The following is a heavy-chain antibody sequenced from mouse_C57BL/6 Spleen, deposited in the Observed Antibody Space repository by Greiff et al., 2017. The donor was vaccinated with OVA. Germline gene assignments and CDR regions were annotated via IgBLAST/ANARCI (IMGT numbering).Heavy chain of an antibody. J-gene: IGHJ1*03. D-gene: IGHD1-1*01. V-gene: IGHV5-4*03. CDR1: GFTFSSYA. CDR3: ARGITVVAHWYFDV. Sequence: EVKLVESGGGLVKPGGSLKLSCAASGFTFSSYAMSWVRQTPEKRLEWVATISDGGSYTYYPDNVKGRFTISRDNAKNNLYLQMSHLKSEDTAMYYCARGITVVAHWYFDVWGTGTTVTVSS. CDR2: ISDGGSYT.